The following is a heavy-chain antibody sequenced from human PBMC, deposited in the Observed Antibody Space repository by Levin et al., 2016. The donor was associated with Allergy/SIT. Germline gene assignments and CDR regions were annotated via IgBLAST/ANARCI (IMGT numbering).Heavy chain of an antibody. V-gene: IGHV4-31*03. CDR3: ARGRDHYGMDV. Sequence: SETLSLTCTVSGGSISSGGYYWSWIRQHPGKGLEWIGYIYYSGSTYYNPSLKSRVTISVDTSKNQFSLKLSSVTAADTAVYYCARGRDHYGMDVWGQGTTVTVSS. CDR1: GGSISSGGYY. CDR2: IYYSGST. J-gene: IGHJ6*02.